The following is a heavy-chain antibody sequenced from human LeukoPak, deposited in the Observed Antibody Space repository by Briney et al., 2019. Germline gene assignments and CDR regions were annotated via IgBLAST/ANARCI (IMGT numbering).Heavy chain of an antibody. D-gene: IGHD1-1*01. CDR2: TYYRSKWYT. CDR3: ARDLLVTTGYALGY. V-gene: IGHV6-1*01. Sequence: SQTLSLTCAISGDSVSSNGASWSWTRQSPSRGLEWLGRTYYRSKWYTEYGVSVGSRMTINVDTSKNHFSLQLNSVTPEDTAVYYCARDLLVTTGYALGYWGQGTLVTVYS. J-gene: IGHJ4*02. CDR1: GDSVSSNGAS.